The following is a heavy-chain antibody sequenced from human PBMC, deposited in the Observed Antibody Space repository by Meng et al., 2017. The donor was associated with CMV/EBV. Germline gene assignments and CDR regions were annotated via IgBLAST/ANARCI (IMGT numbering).Heavy chain of an antibody. V-gene: IGHV3-30-3*01. J-gene: IGHJ6*02. CDR3: ARDRKVRGVMKDIEYYYYGMDV. Sequence: LSLTCAASGFTFSSYAMHWVRQAPGKGLEWVAVISYDGSNKYYADSVKGRFTISRDNSKNTLYLQMNSLRAEDTAVYYCARDRKVRGVMKDIEYYYYGMDVWGQGTTVTVSS. CDR1: GFTFSSYA. CDR2: ISYDGSNK. D-gene: IGHD3-10*01.